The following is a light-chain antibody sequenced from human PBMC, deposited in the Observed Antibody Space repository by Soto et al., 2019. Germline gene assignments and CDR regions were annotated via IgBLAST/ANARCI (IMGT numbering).Light chain of an antibody. CDR1: QDISDY. CDR3: QQLNSYPLT. CDR2: AAS. V-gene: IGKV1-9*01. J-gene: IGKJ4*01. Sequence: DIQLTQSPSFLSASVGDRVTITCRASQDISDYLAWYQQRRGKAPKLLIYAASTLQSGVPSRFSGSGSGTEFTLTISSLQPEDFATYSCQQLNSYPLTFGGGTKVEIK.